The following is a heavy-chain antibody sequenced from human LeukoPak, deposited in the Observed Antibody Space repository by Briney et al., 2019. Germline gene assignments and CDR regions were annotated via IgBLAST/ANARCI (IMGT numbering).Heavy chain of an antibody. V-gene: IGHV4-59*08. J-gene: IGHJ4*02. CDR3: ARGELSYQDY. D-gene: IGHD1-26*01. CDR2: IYYSGST. CDR1: GGSISSYY. Sequence: SETLSLTCTVSGGSISSYYWSWIRQPPGKGLEWIGYIYYSGSTNYNPSLKSRVTMSVDTSKNQFSLKLSSVTAADTAVYYCARGELSYQDYWGQGTLVTVSS.